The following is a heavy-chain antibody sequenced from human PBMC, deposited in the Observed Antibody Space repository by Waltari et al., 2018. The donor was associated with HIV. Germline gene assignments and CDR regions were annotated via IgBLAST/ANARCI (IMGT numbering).Heavy chain of an antibody. V-gene: IGHV5-51*03. Sequence: EVHLVQSGAEVTKPGESLKISCKASGFRFTNSWIGWVRQMPGKGLEWMGVIYAGDSDTTYSPSFQGQVTISTDKSINTAYLQWSSLKASDTAIYYCARGNRWQVLSWFDYWGQGTLVTVS. CDR3: ARGNRWQVLSWFDY. J-gene: IGHJ4*02. D-gene: IGHD6-19*01. CDR1: GFRFTNSW. CDR2: IYAGDSDT.